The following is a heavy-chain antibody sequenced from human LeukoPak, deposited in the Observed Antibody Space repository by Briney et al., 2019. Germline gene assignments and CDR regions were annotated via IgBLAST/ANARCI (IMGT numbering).Heavy chain of an antibody. V-gene: IGHV1-8*01. CDR1: GYTFTSYD. CDR2: MNPNSGNT. J-gene: IGHJ4*02. Sequence: ASVKVSCKASGYTFTSYDINWVRQATGQGLEWMGWMNPNSGNTGYAQKFQGRVTMTRDTSISTAYLELTTLRPDDTAVYYCARGSYSVDYWGQGTLVTVSS. D-gene: IGHD1-26*01. CDR3: ARGSYSVDY.